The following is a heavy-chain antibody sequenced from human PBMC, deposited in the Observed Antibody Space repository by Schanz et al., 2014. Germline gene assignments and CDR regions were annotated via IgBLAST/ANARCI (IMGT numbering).Heavy chain of an antibody. Sequence: VQLVESGGGVVQPGGSLRLSCAASGFTFSTTGMHWVRQAPGKGLVWVTYIRYDGINKYYADSVKGRFTVSRDNAKSTLYLQMNSLRAEDTAVYYCAKGQLLSYYFDYWGQGTLVTVSS. CDR3: AKGQLLSYYFDY. V-gene: IGHV3-30*02. D-gene: IGHD2-21*01. J-gene: IGHJ4*02. CDR2: IRYDGINK. CDR1: GFTFSTTG.